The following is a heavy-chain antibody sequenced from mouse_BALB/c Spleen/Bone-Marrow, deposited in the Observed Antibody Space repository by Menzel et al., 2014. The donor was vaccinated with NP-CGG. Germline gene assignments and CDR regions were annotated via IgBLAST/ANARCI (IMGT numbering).Heavy chain of an antibody. CDR2: INPSNGGT. Sequence: QVQLQQSGAELVKPGASVKLSCKASGYTFTSYYMYWVKQRPGQGLEWFGEINPSNGGTNFNEKFKNKATLTVDKSSSTAYMQLSSLTSEDSAVYYCSRGRRDALDYWGRGTSVTASS. V-gene: IGHV1S81*02. CDR1: GYTFTSYY. CDR3: SRGRRDALDY. J-gene: IGHJ4*01.